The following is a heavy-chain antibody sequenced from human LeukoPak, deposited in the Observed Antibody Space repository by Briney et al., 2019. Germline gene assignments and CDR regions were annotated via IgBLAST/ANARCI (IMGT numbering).Heavy chain of an antibody. CDR3: ARGVIVVVPAATLDY. D-gene: IGHD2-2*01. Sequence: ASVKVSCKASGYTFTGYYMHWVRQAPGQGLEWMGWINPNSGGTNYAQKFKGRVTMTRDTSISTAYMELSRLRSDDTAVYYCARGVIVVVPAATLDYWGQGTLVTVSS. CDR2: INPNSGGT. J-gene: IGHJ4*02. V-gene: IGHV1-2*02. CDR1: GYTFTGYY.